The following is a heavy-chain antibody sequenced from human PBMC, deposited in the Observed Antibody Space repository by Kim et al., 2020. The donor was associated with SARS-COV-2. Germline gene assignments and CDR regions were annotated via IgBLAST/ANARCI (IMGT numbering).Heavy chain of an antibody. CDR2: ISYDGSKK. D-gene: IGHD3-10*01. CDR3: ARAYGYLFYFDY. V-gene: IGHV3-30-3*01. Sequence: GGSLRLSCAASGFTFSSYAMHWVRQAPGKGLEWVAVISYDGSKKYYADSVKGRFTISRDNSKNTLYLQMNSLRAEDTAVYYCARAYGYLFYFDYWGQGTL. CDR1: GFTFSSYA. J-gene: IGHJ4*02.